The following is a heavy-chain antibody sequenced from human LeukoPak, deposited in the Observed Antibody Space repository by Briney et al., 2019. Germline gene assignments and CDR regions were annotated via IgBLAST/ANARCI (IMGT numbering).Heavy chain of an antibody. CDR1: GGSISSGGYS. CDR2: IYHSGST. Sequence: SETLSLTCAVSGGSISSGGYSWSWIRQPPGKGLEWIRYIYHSGSTYYNPSLKSRVTISVDRSKNQFSLKLSSVTAADTAVYYCARAVDNSRGWGYFDYWGQGTLVTVSS. J-gene: IGHJ4*02. CDR3: ARAVDNSRGWGYFDY. D-gene: IGHD4-23*01. V-gene: IGHV4-30-2*01.